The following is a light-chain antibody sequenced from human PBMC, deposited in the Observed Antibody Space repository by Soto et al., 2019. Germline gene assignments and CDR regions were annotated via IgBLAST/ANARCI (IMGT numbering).Light chain of an antibody. CDR3: QQYGSSPLT. V-gene: IGKV3-20*01. Sequence: ELVLTQSPDTLSLSPGERATLSCRASQSVSSNLAWYQQKPGQAPRLLIYGASTRATGIPARFSGSGSGTDFTLTISRLEPEDFAVYYCQQYGSSPLTFGGGTKVDIK. CDR1: QSVSSN. CDR2: GAS. J-gene: IGKJ4*01.